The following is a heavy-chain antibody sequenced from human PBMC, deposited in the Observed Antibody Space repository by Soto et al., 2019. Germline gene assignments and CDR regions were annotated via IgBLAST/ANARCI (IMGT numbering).Heavy chain of an antibody. CDR2: IRSKANSYAT. D-gene: IGHD3-16*02. CDR3: TRQFETWGSYLTFDY. Sequence: GGSLRLSCAASGFTFSGSAMHWVRQASGKGLEWVGRIRSKANSYATAYAASVKGRFTISRDDSKNTAYLQMNSLKTEDTAVYYCTRQFETWGSYLTFDYWGQGTLVTVSS. CDR1: GFTFSGSA. V-gene: IGHV3-73*01. J-gene: IGHJ4*02.